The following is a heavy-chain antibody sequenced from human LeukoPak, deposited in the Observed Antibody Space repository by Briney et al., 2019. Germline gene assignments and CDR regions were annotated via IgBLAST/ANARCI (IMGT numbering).Heavy chain of an antibody. CDR3: ARSSQYYYDGSGYWRN. CDR2: ISSSGSTI. CDR1: GFTFSDYY. J-gene: IGHJ4*02. D-gene: IGHD3-22*01. V-gene: IGHV3-11*01. Sequence: GGSLRLSCAASGFTFSDYYMSWIRQAPGKGLEWVSYISSSGSTIYYADSVKGRFTISRDNAKNSLYLQMNSLRAEDTAVYYCARSSQYYYDGSGYWRNWGQGTLVTVSS.